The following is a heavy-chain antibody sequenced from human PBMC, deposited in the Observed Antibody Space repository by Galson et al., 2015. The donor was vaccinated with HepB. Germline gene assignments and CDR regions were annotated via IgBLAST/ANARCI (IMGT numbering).Heavy chain of an antibody. CDR1: GFTFSSYA. Sequence: SLRLSCAASGFTFSSYAMHWVRQAPGKGLEWVAVISYDGSNKYYADSVKGRFTISRDNSKNTLYLQMNSLRAEDTAVYYCARAIKSFSGSYGRGAFDIWGQGTMVTVSS. CDR3: ARAIKSFSGSYGRGAFDI. CDR2: ISYDGSNK. V-gene: IGHV3-30*04. D-gene: IGHD1-26*01. J-gene: IGHJ3*02.